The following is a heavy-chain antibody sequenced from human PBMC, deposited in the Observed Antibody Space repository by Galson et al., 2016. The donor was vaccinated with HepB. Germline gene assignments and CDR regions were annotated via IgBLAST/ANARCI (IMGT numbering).Heavy chain of an antibody. Sequence: SLRLSCAASGLTLDPYAMHWVRQPPGKGLEWVSGISYNSGAKAYADSVKGRFTISRDNAKNALYLQMNSLSVDDTALHYCTKVWDPLPGHYGMDFWGKGTTVTVSS. V-gene: IGHV3-9*01. CDR3: TKVWDPLPGHYGMDF. CDR1: GLTLDPYA. D-gene: IGHD1-26*01. CDR2: ISYNSGAK. J-gene: IGHJ6*04.